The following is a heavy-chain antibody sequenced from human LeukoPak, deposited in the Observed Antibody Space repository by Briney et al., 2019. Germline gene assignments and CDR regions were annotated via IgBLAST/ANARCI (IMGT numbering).Heavy chain of an antibody. CDR1: GFIFSAD. CDR2: IVVDSGNT. D-gene: IGHD1-1*01. V-gene: IGHV1-58*01. Sequence: SVKVSCKASGFIFSADVQWVRQARGQRLEWIGWIVVDSGNTNYAQNFQERVTITRDMSTSTAYMELSSLRSDDTAVYYCAANRQLGLGGFDYWGQGTLVTVSS. CDR3: AANRQLGLGGFDY. J-gene: IGHJ4*02.